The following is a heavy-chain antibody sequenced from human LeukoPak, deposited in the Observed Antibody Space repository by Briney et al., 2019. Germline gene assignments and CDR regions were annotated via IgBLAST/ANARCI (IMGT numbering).Heavy chain of an antibody. V-gene: IGHV3-9*01. D-gene: IGHD6-13*01. J-gene: IGHJ4*02. Sequence: GGSLRLSCAASGFTFDDYAMHWVRQAPGKGLEWVSGITWNSGSIDYADSVKGRFTISRDNARNSLYLQMNSLRAEDTALYYCAKDTRIAAAHSSSSYFDYWGQGTLVTVSS. CDR3: AKDTRIAAAHSSSSYFDY. CDR2: ITWNSGSI. CDR1: GFTFDDYA.